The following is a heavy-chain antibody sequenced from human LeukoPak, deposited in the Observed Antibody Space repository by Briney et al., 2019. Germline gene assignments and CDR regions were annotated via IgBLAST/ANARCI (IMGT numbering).Heavy chain of an antibody. Sequence: SVKVSCKVSGYTLTELSMHWVRQAPGKGLEWMGGFDPEDGETIYAQKFQGRVTMTEDTSTDTAYMELSSLRSEDTAVYYCATATQSIAARRWFDPWGQGTLVTVSS. D-gene: IGHD6-6*01. V-gene: IGHV1-24*01. CDR1: GYTLTELS. CDR2: FDPEDGET. J-gene: IGHJ5*02. CDR3: ATATQSIAARRWFDP.